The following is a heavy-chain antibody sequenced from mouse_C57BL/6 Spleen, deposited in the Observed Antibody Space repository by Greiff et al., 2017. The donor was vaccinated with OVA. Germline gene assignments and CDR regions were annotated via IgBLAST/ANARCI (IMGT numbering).Heavy chain of an antibody. J-gene: IGHJ2*01. CDR2: ISDGGSYT. CDR3: AREGIVTFDY. Sequence: DVKLLESGGGLVKPGGSLKLSCAASGFTFSSYAMSWVRQTPEKRLEWVATISDGGSYTYYPDNVKGRFTISRDNAKNNLYLQMSHLKSEDTAMYYCAREGIVTFDYWGQGTTLTVSS. CDR1: GFTFSSYA. V-gene: IGHV5-4*01. D-gene: IGHD2-5*01.